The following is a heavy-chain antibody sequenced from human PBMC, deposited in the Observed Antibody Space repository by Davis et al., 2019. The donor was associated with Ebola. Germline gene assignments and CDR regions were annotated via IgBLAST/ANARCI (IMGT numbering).Heavy chain of an antibody. V-gene: IGHV4-34*01. CDR2: INHSGST. CDR1: GGSFSGYY. CDR3: ARGPHVRYFDWLLRFGWFDP. J-gene: IGHJ5*02. D-gene: IGHD3-9*01. Sequence: PSETLSLTCAVYGGSFSGYYWSWIRQPPGKGLEWIGEINHSGSTNYNPSLKSRVTISVDTSKNQFSLKLSSVTAADTAVYYCARGPHVRYFDWLLRFGWFDPWGQGTLVTVSS.